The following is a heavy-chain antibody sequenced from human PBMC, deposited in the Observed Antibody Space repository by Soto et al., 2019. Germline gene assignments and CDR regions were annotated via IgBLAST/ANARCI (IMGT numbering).Heavy chain of an antibody. Sequence: QVQLVESGGGVVQPGGSLSLSCAGSGFSFNMYSMHWVRQAPGKGLEWLAGISFQGTHTYYADSVRGRLTVSRDNSKSTLYLRMNSLRPDDTAMYYGAKVVPSGTGYYGMDVWGKGTTVTVSS. CDR2: ISFQGTHT. CDR3: AKVVPSGTGYYGMDV. D-gene: IGHD6-25*01. J-gene: IGHJ6*04. CDR1: GFSFNMYS. V-gene: IGHV3-30*18.